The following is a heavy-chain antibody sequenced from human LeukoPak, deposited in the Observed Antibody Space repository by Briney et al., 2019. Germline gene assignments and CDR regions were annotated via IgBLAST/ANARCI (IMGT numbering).Heavy chain of an antibody. CDR1: GFTFSSYS. D-gene: IGHD3-3*01. CDR3: ATDYDFWSGYVRDSDY. Sequence: QPGGSLRLSCAASGFTFSSYSMNWVRQAPGKGREGVSYISSSSSTIYYADSVKGRFTISRDNAKNSLYLQMNSLRAEDTAVYYCATDYDFWSGYVRDSDYWGQGTLVTVSS. CDR2: ISSSSSTI. V-gene: IGHV3-48*01. J-gene: IGHJ4*02.